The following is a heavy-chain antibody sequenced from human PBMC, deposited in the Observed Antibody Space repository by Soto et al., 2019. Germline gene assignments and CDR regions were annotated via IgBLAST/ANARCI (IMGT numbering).Heavy chain of an antibody. V-gene: IGHV3-23*01. CDR2: VSGTGGSA. CDR1: GFTFSSYA. J-gene: IGHJ3*01. Sequence: WRSLRLSCAASGFTFSSYAMTWFRQAPGKGLEWVSGVSGTGGSAYYADSVRGRFTTSSDSSKTTVYLQMNDLRPDDTAVYYCATWHEREHAYDVWGQGTTVTVSS. CDR3: ATWHEREHAYDV. D-gene: IGHD1-1*01.